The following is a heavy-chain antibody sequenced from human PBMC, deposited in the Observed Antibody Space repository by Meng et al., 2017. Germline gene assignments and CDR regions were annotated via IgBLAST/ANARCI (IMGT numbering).Heavy chain of an antibody. D-gene: IGHD7-27*01. CDR1: GGTFSSYA. Sequence: QGQLVQAWAKVKKPGSSVKVSCKASGGTFSSYAISWGRQAPGQGLEWMGGIIPIFGTANYAQKFQGRVTITADESTSTAYMELSSLRSEDTAVYYCASNDGTGDRTGGDYWGQGTLVTVSS. V-gene: IGHV1-69*01. CDR2: IIPIFGTA. J-gene: IGHJ4*02. CDR3: ASNDGTGDRTGGDY.